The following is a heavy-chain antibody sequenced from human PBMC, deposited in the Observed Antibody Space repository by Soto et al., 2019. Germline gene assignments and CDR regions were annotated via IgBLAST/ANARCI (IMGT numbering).Heavy chain of an antibody. J-gene: IGHJ3*02. D-gene: IGHD2-15*01. CDR1: GYTFTSYY. Sequence: ASVKVSCKASGYTFTSYYMHWVRQAPGQGLEWMGIINPSGGSTSYAQKFQGRVTMTRDTSTSTVYMELSSLRSEDTAVYYCARDWYCSGGSCYTGAFDIWGQGTMVTV. V-gene: IGHV1-46*01. CDR2: INPSGGST. CDR3: ARDWYCSGGSCYTGAFDI.